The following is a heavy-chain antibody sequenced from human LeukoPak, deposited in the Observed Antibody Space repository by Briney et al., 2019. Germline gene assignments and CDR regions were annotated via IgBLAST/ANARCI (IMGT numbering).Heavy chain of an antibody. J-gene: IGHJ4*02. CDR1: GFTVSSNY. CDR2: IYSGGST. V-gene: IGHV3-66*01. D-gene: IGHD1-26*01. CDR3: ARSHSGSPER. Sequence: GGSLRLSCAASGFTVSSNYMSWVRQAPGKGLEWVSVIYSGGSTYYADSVKGRFTISRDNSKNTLYLQMSSLRAEDTAVYYCARSHSGSPERWGQGTLVTVSS.